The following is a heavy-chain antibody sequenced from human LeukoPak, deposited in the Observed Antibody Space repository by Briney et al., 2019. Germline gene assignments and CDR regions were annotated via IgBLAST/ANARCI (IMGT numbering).Heavy chain of an antibody. CDR3: ARYCSGGRCYSGLDP. Sequence: GGSLRLSCAASGFTFSSYAMTWVRQALGKGLEWVSAITDSTYFADSVKGRFTISRDSSKNRMYLQMNSLRVEDTAVYYCARYCSGGRCYSGLDPWGQGALVTVSS. D-gene: IGHD2-15*01. CDR1: GFTFSSYA. CDR2: ITDST. J-gene: IGHJ5*02. V-gene: IGHV3-23*01.